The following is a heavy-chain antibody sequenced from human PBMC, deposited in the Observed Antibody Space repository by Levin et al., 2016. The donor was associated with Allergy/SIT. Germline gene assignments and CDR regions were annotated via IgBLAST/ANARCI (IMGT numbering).Heavy chain of an antibody. J-gene: IGHJ4*02. CDR1: GFTFSSYA. V-gene: IGHV3-23*01. Sequence: GESLKISCAASGFTFSSYAMSWVRQAPGKGLEWVSTISGSGGGTYYADSVKGRFTISRDNSRNTMYLRLNNLRAEDTAVYYCAKAPVTEYGSWSGFAPGFDCWGLGTLVTVSS. CDR3: AKAPVTEYGSWSGFAPGFDC. D-gene: IGHD3-3*01. CDR2: ISGSGGGT.